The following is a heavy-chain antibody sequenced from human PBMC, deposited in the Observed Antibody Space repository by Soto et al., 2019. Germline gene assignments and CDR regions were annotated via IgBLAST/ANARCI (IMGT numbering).Heavy chain of an antibody. CDR2: IYYSGST. J-gene: IGHJ4*02. V-gene: IGHV4-39*01. Sequence: QLQLQESGPGLVKPSETLSLTCTVSGGSISSSSYYWGWIRQPPGKGLEWIGSIYYSGSTYYNPSLKSRVTITVDTAENKFSLKMSSGTAADTAVYYCATSLGGASTYYPGIFDYWGQGTLVTVSS. D-gene: IGHD1-26*01. CDR1: GGSISSSSYY. CDR3: ATSLGGASTYYPGIFDY.